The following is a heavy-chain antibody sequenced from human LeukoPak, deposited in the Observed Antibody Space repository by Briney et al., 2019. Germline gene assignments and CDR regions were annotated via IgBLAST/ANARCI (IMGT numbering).Heavy chain of an antibody. J-gene: IGHJ4*02. Sequence: ASVKVSCKASGYTFTSYGISWVRQAPGQGLEWMGWISAYNGNTNYAQKLQGRVTMTTDTSTSTAYMELRSLRSDDTAVYYCATGRGGSGYYSQGALDYWGQGTLVTVSS. D-gene: IGHD3-22*01. CDR2: ISAYNGNT. CDR3: ATGRGGSGYYSQGALDY. CDR1: GYTFTSYG. V-gene: IGHV1-18*01.